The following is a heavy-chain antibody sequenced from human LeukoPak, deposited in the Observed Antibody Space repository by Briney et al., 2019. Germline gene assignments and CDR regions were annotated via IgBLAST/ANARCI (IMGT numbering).Heavy chain of an antibody. CDR2: IDLSDSYT. CDR3: ARPRYCSSTSCYGPSDY. CDR1: GYSFTSYW. D-gene: IGHD2-2*01. J-gene: IGHJ4*02. Sequence: GESLKISCKGSGYSFTSYWISWVRQMPGKGREWMGRIDLSDSYTNYSPSFQGHVTISADKSISTAYLQWSSLKASDTAMYYCARPRYCSSTSCYGPSDYWGQGTLVTVSS. V-gene: IGHV5-10-1*01.